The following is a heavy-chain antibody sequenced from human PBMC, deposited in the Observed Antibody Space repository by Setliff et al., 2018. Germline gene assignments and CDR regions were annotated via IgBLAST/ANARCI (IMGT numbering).Heavy chain of an antibody. Sequence: LSLTCTVSGGSISSSSYYWGWIRQPPGKGLEWIGGIYYSGSTYYNPSLKSRVTISVDTSKNQFSLKLSSVTAADTAVYYCARRETYYNFWSGYYAYWGQGTLVTVSS. V-gene: IGHV4-39*07. D-gene: IGHD3-3*01. CDR2: IYYSGST. CDR3: ARRETYYNFWSGYYAY. CDR1: GGSISSSSYY. J-gene: IGHJ4*02.